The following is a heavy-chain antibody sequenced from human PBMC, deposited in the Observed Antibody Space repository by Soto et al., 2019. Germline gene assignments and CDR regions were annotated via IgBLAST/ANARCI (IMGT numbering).Heavy chain of an antibody. CDR2: IYYSGSA. CDR3: ARAPAGGPLGHWFDP. CDR1: GGSISSYY. Sequence: SETLSLTCTVSGGSISSYYWSWIRQPPGKGLEWIGYIYYSGSANYNPSLKSRVTISVDTSKNQFSLKLSSVTAADTAVYYCARAPAGGPLGHWFDPWGQGTLVTVSS. J-gene: IGHJ5*02. V-gene: IGHV4-59*01. D-gene: IGHD7-27*01.